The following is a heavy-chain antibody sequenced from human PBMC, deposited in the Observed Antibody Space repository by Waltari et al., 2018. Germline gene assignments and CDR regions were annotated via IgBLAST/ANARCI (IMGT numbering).Heavy chain of an antibody. Sequence: QVQLQESGPGLVKPSETLSLTCTVSGHSISSVYYRGWIRQPPGKGLEWIGSINHSGSTTDNPSLKSRVTMLVDTSKNQFSLKLRSVTAADAAVYYCARRGAGDNWFDPWGQGTLVTVSS. J-gene: IGHJ5*02. CDR2: INHSGST. V-gene: IGHV4-38-2*02. D-gene: IGHD3-10*01. CDR1: GHSISSVYY. CDR3: ARRGAGDNWFDP.